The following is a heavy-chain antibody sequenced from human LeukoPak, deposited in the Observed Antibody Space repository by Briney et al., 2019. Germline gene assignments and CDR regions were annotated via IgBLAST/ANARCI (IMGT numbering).Heavy chain of an antibody. CDR3: ARTNYYFYYMDV. CDR2: IYYSGRT. Sequence: SETLSLTCTVSGGSINGNDYYWGWIRQPPGKGLEWIGSIYYSGRTYYKPSLKSRVTISVDTSKNQFFLRLSSVTAADTAMYYCARTNYYFYYMDVWGRGTTVTVSS. CDR1: GGSINGNDYY. J-gene: IGHJ6*03. D-gene: IGHD2-8*01. V-gene: IGHV4-39*01.